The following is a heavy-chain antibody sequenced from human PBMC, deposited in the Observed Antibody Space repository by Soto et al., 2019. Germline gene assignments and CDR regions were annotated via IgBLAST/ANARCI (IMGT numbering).Heavy chain of an antibody. CDR2: INAYNGNT. D-gene: IGHD3-16*01. CDR1: GYSFTRYG. V-gene: IGHV1-18*01. Sequence: QVQLVQSGAEVKNPGASVKVSCKASGYSFTRYGIGWARQAPGQGLEWMGWINAYNGNTNYAQNLQGRLTRTTDPSTTTAYSELRSLRSNDTAIYYCAMVDVYVTPSPQDVWGQGTTVTVSS. CDR3: AMVDVYVTPSPQDV. J-gene: IGHJ6*02.